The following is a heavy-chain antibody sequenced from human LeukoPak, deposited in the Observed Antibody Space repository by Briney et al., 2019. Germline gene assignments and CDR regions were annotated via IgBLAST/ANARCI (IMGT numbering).Heavy chain of an antibody. J-gene: IGHJ3*02. CDR1: ARSISSYY. CDR2: IYTSGST. V-gene: IGHV4-4*07. CDR3: ARGPHYYDSSGIDAFDI. D-gene: IGHD3-22*01. Sequence: SETLSLTCIVAARSISSYYWSWIRQPAGKGLEWIGRIYTSGSTNYNPSLKSRVTMSVDTSKNQFSLKLSSVTAADTAVYYCARGPHYYDSSGIDAFDIWGQGTMVTVSS.